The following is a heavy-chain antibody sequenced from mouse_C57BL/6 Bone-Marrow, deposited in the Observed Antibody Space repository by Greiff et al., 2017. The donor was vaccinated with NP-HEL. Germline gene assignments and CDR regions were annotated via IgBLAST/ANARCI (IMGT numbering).Heavy chain of an antibody. CDR3: ARLGRAMDY. J-gene: IGHJ4*01. V-gene: IGHV1-26*01. Sequence: EVKLMESGPELVKPGASVKISCKASGYTFTDYYMNWVKQSHGKSLEWIGDINPNNGGTSYNQKFKGKATLTVDKSSSTAYMELRSLTSEDSAVYYCARLGRAMDYWGQGTSVTVSS. CDR1: GYTFTDYY. CDR2: INPNNGGT. D-gene: IGHD4-1*01.